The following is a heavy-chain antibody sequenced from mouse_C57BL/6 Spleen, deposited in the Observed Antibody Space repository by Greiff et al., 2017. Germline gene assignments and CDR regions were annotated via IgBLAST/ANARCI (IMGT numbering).Heavy chain of an antibody. D-gene: IGHD1-3*01. CDR2: IDPENGDT. CDR3: TTSGYY. V-gene: IGHV14-4*01. Sequence: EVQGVESGAELVRPGASVKLSCTASGFNIKDDYMHWVKQRPEQGLEWIGWIDPENGDTEYASKFQGKATITADTSSNTAYLQLSSLTSEDTAVYYCTTSGYYWGQGTTLTVSS. J-gene: IGHJ2*01. CDR1: GFNIKDDY.